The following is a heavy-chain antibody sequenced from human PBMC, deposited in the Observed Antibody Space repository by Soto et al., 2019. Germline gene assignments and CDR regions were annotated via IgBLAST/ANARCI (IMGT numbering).Heavy chain of an antibody. CDR2: INVGNGNT. CDR1: GYTFTDYA. CDR3: AIEGAHYAPFDQ. J-gene: IGHJ4*02. Sequence: QVQLVQSGAEAQNPGASVKVSCKASGYTFTDYAIHWVRQAPGQGLEWKGWINVGNGNTGYSRKFLGRVTNGRDMSATTAYIEVISLTHEDAAISYCAIEGAHYAPFDQWGQGTLVNGSP. D-gene: IGHD3-16*01. V-gene: IGHV1-3*01.